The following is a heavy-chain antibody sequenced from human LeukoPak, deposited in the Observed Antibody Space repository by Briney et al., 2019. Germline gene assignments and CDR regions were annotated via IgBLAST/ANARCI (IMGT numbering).Heavy chain of an antibody. Sequence: SETLSLTCAVYGGSFSGYYWSWIRQPPGKGLEWIGEINHSGSTNYNPSLKSRVTISVGTSKNQFSLKLSSVTAADTAVYYFARGRILWFGELLSRHYYFDYWGQGTLVTVSS. D-gene: IGHD3-10*01. J-gene: IGHJ4*02. V-gene: IGHV4-34*01. CDR2: INHSGST. CDR1: GGSFSGYY. CDR3: ARGRILWFGELLSRHYYFDY.